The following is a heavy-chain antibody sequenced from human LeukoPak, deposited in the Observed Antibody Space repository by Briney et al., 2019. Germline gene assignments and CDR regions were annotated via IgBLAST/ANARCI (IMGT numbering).Heavy chain of an antibody. CDR3: ARDYGGQKGGFDY. D-gene: IGHD4-23*01. CDR2: IYYSGST. Sequence: PSETLSLTCTVSGGSISSYYWSWIRQPPGKGLEWIGYIYYSGSTNYNPSLKSRVTISVDTTKNQYSLKLSSVTAADTAVYYCARDYGGQKGGFDYWGQGTLVTVSS. J-gene: IGHJ4*02. V-gene: IGHV4-59*08. CDR1: GGSISSYY.